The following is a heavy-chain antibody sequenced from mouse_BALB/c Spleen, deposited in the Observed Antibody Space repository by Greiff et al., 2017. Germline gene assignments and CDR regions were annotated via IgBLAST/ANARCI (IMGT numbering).Heavy chain of an antibody. CDR3: ARSDYYGSSYLFAY. CDR2: IYPGDGDT. J-gene: IGHJ3*01. CDR1: GYAFSSYW. V-gene: IGHV1-80*01. D-gene: IGHD1-1*01. Sequence: QVQLKESGAELVRPGSSVKISCKASGYAFSSYWMNWVKQRPGQGLEWIGQIYPGDGDTNYNGKFKGKATLTADKSSSTAYMQLSSLTSEDSAVYFCARSDYYGSSYLFAYWGQGTLVTVSA.